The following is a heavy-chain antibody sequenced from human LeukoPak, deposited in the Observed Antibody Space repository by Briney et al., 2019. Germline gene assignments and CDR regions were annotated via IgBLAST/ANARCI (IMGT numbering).Heavy chain of an antibody. CDR3: VRELYNYGMDV. Sequence: GGFLRLSCAASGFTFSTYSMHWVRQAPGKGLEWMMAISNGGDQEYYADSVKGRFTISRDNSKNTLYLQMNSLRPEDTAVFYCVRELYNYGMDVWGQGTTVTVSS. CDR1: GFTFSTYS. CDR2: ISNGGDQE. V-gene: IGHV3-30-3*01. J-gene: IGHJ6*02.